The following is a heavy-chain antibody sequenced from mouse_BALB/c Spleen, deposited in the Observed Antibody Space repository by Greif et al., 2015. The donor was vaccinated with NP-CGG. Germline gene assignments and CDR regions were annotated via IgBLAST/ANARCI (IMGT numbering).Heavy chain of an antibody. J-gene: IGHJ2*01. CDR2: ISYSGST. CDR1: GDSITSGY. D-gene: IGHD1-1*01. CDR3: ARYGYYGSSYFDY. Sequence: VQLQQSGPSLVKPSQTLSLTCSVTGDSITSGYWNWIRKFPGNKLEYMGYISYSGSTYYNPSLKSRISITRDTSKNXYYLQLNSVTTEDTATYYCARYGYYGSSYFDYWRQGTTLTVSS. V-gene: IGHV3-8*02.